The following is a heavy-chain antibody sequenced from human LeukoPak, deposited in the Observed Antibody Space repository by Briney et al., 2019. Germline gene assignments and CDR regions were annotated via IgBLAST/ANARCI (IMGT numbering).Heavy chain of an antibody. V-gene: IGHV4-39*07. CDR3: AREADGVSGVVKAIEY. J-gene: IGHJ4*02. D-gene: IGHD3-3*01. CDR1: GDSISSSVFY. Sequence: SETLSLTCTVSGDSISSSVFYWTWIRQSPGKGLEWIGNIYCNSGHTSYNPSLQSRVTISRYTSNNPFSLRLGSVTAADTAVYYCAREADGVSGVVKAIEYWGQGTLVTVSS. CDR2: IYCNSGHT.